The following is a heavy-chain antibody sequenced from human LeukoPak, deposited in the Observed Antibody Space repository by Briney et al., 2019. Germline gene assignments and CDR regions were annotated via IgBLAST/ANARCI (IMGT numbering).Heavy chain of an antibody. D-gene: IGHD3-22*01. V-gene: IGHV3-23*01. CDR3: ARVDYYDSSGYYSSYYYYYGMDV. CDR1: GFTFSSYA. Sequence: GGSLRLSCAASGFTFSSYAIAWVRRAPGKGLKWVSTISGSGSMTYYADSVKGRFTISRDSSRNTLYLQMNSLRAEDTAVYYCARVDYYDSSGYYSSYYYYYGMDVWGQGTTVTVSS. CDR2: ISGSGSMT. J-gene: IGHJ6*02.